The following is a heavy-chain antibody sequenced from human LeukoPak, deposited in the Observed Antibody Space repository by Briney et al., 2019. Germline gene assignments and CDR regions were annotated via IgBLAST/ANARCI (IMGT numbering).Heavy chain of an antibody. V-gene: IGHV4-4*09. CDR3: ARYDFWSGYTFDY. D-gene: IGHD3-3*01. CDR1: GGSISSYY. J-gene: IGHJ4*02. Sequence: SETLSLTCTVSGGSISSYYRSWIRQPPGKGLEWIGYIYTSGSTNYNPSLKSRVTISVDTSKNQFSLKLSSVTAADTAVYYCARYDFWSGYTFDYWGQGTLVTVSS. CDR2: IYTSGST.